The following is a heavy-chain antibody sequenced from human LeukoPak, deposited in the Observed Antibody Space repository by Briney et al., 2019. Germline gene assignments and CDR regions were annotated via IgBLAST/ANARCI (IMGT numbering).Heavy chain of an antibody. D-gene: IGHD6-13*01. CDR3: AKDKTAAAGDTFDY. CDR2: ISGDCGST. CDR1: GFTFDDYA. Sequence: GESLRLSCAASGFTFDDYAMHWVRQAPGKGLEWVSLISGDCGSTYYADSVKGRFTISRDNSKNSLYPQMNSLRIEDPALYYCAKDKTAAAGDTFDYWGQGTLVTVSS. J-gene: IGHJ4*02. V-gene: IGHV3-43*02.